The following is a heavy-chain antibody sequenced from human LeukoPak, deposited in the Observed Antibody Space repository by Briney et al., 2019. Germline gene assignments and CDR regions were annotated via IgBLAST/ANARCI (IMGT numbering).Heavy chain of an antibody. CDR1: GYTFTSYD. D-gene: IGHD6-13*01. V-gene: IGHV1-8*03. J-gene: IGHJ4*02. Sequence: ASVKVSCKASGYTFTSYDINWVRQATGQGLEWMGWMNPNSGNTGYAQKFQGRVTITRNTSISTAYMELSSLRSEDTAVYYCARSSSWYNTHGYWGQGTLVTVSS. CDR2: MNPNSGNT. CDR3: ARSSSWYNTHGY.